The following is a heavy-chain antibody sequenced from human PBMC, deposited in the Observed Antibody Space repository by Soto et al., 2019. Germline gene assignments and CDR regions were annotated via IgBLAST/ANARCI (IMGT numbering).Heavy chain of an antibody. CDR1: GGSISNYH. CDR2: ISYTGST. J-gene: IGHJ4*02. V-gene: IGHV4-59*01. D-gene: IGHD3-3*01. Sequence: QEQLQESGPRLVKPSETLSLTCSVSGGSISNYHWSWIRQPPGKGLEWIGYISYTGSTNYSPSLKSRVTMLLATSKNQFSLKLSSVTAAYTAVYYCARVAADAYWSGYDDYWGQGTLVTVSS. CDR3: ARVAADAYWSGYDDY.